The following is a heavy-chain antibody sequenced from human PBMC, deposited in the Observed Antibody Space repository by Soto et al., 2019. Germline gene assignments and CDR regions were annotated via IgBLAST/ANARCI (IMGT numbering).Heavy chain of an antibody. V-gene: IGHV1-69*04. CDR2: IIPILGIA. J-gene: IGHJ6*03. Sequence: ASVKVSCKASGGTFSSYTISWVRQAPGQGLEWMGRIIPILGIANYAQKFQGRVTITADKSTSTAYMELSSLRSEDTAVYYCAREGRYCSGGSCYSYYYYYMDVWGKGTTVTVSS. CDR1: GGTFSSYT. CDR3: AREGRYCSGGSCYSYYYYYMDV. D-gene: IGHD2-15*01.